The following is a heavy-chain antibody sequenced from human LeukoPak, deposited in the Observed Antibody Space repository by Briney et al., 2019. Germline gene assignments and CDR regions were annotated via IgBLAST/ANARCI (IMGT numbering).Heavy chain of an antibody. Sequence: GGSLRLSCAASGFTFSSYWMGWVRQAPGKGLEWVANIKQDGSEKYYVDSVKGRFTISRDNAKNSLYLQMNSLRAEDTAVYYCARESWSIAAAGLDAFDIWGQGTMVTVSS. J-gene: IGHJ3*02. V-gene: IGHV3-7*01. CDR2: IKQDGSEK. CDR3: ARESWSIAAAGLDAFDI. CDR1: GFTFSSYW. D-gene: IGHD6-13*01.